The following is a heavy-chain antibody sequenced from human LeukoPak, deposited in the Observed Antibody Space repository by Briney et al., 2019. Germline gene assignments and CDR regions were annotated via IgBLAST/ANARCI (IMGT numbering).Heavy chain of an antibody. D-gene: IGHD3-3*01. CDR1: GFTFSSYG. Sequence: GGSLRLSCAASGFTFSSYGMHWVRQAPGKGLEWVANIKQDGSEKYYVDSVKGRFTISRDNAKNSLYLQMNSLRAEDTAVYYCAREDSLYDFWSGYLYYFDYWGQGTLVTVSS. CDR2: IKQDGSEK. CDR3: AREDSLYDFWSGYLYYFDY. V-gene: IGHV3-7*01. J-gene: IGHJ4*02.